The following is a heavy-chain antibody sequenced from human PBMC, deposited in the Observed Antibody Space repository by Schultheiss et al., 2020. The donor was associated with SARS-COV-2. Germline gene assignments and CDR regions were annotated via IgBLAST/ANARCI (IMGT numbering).Heavy chain of an antibody. CDR3: ARDRGIAVAGPYYFDY. V-gene: IGHV2-5*02. CDR1: GFSLSTSGVG. CDR2: IYWDDDK. J-gene: IGHJ4*02. Sequence: SGPPLVKPTQTLTLTCTFSGFSLSTSGVGVGWIRQPPGKALEWLALIYWDDDKRYSPSLKSRLTITKDTSKNQVVLTMTNMDPVDTATYYCARDRGIAVAGPYYFDYWGQGTLVTVSS. D-gene: IGHD6-19*01.